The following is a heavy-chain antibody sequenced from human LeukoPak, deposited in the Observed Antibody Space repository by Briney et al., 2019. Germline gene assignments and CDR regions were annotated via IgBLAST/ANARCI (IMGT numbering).Heavy chain of an antibody. CDR1: GGTFSSYA. Sequence: GASVKVSCKASGGTFSSYAISWVRQAPGQGLEWMGRIIPILGIANYAQKFQGRVTITADKSTSTAYMELSSLRSEDTAVYYCASNDNYGGTGCDYWGQGTLVTVSS. V-gene: IGHV1-69*04. CDR2: IIPILGIA. D-gene: IGHD4-23*01. J-gene: IGHJ4*02. CDR3: ASNDNYGGTGCDY.